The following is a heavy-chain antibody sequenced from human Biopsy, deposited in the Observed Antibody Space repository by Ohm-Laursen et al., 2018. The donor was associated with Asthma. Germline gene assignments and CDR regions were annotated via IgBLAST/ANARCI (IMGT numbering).Heavy chain of an antibody. J-gene: IGHJ4*02. CDR2: IFAANSET. V-gene: IGHV5-51*01. CDR1: GYTFRDSW. D-gene: IGHD1-7*01. CDR3: ARFIDGTFFVDY. Sequence: ASLKISCKASGYTFRDSWSGSPGQIPGKGLEWMGNIFAANSETKYSPSFQGQVTISADMSISTAFLQWSSLKASDTAIYYCARFIDGTFFVDYWGQGTLVTVSS.